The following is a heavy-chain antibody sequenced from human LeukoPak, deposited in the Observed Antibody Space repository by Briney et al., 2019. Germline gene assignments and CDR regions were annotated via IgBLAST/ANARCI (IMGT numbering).Heavy chain of an antibody. CDR1: GYTFTSYG. CDR2: ISAYNGDT. Sequence: ASVKVSCKASGYTFTSYGISWVRQAPGQGLEWMGWISAYNGDTNYAQQLQGRVTMTTDTSTSTAYMELRSMISDDTAVYYCARGGPAPHRITLIVVASSTDAFDIWGQGTMVTVSS. V-gene: IGHV1-18*01. CDR3: ARGGPAPHRITLIVVASSTDAFDI. D-gene: IGHD3-22*01. J-gene: IGHJ3*02.